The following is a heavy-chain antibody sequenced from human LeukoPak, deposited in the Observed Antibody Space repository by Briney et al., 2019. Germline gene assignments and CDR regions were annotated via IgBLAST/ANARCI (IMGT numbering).Heavy chain of an antibody. D-gene: IGHD1-26*01. CDR2: ISCDGSNQ. CDR3: ASSSGSYLYDAFDI. CDR1: GFTFSSYP. Sequence: GGSLTLSCAPSGFTFSSYPVLWVRQSPGKGLEWVAVISCDGSNQYYPDSVKGRFTISRDNSKNTLYLQMNSLRAEDTAVYYCASSSGSYLYDAFDIWGQGTMVTVSS. V-gene: IGHV3-30*04. J-gene: IGHJ3*02.